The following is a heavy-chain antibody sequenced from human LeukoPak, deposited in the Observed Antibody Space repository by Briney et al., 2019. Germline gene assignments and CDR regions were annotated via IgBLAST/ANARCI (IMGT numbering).Heavy chain of an antibody. J-gene: IGHJ4*02. D-gene: IGHD3-10*01. CDR1: GFTFSSYG. CDR2: IKQDGSEK. V-gene: IGHV3-7*01. Sequence: GGSLRLSCAASGFTFSSYGIHWVRQAPGKGLEWVANIKQDGSEKYYVDSVKGRFTISRDNAKNSLYLQMNSLRAEDTAVYYCAKGKDYYLDYWGQGTLVTVSS. CDR3: AKGKDYYLDY.